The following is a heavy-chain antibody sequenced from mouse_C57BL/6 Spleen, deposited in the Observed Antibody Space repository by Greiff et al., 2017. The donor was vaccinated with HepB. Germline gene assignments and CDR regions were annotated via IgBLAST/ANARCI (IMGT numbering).Heavy chain of an antibody. D-gene: IGHD1-1*01. J-gene: IGHJ1*03. CDR2: IDPSDSET. CDR3: ARDESYYYGSSYVGYFDV. V-gene: IGHV1-52*01. Sequence: QVHVKQPGAELVRPGSSVKLSCKASGYTFTSYWMHWVKQRPIQGLEWIGNIDPSDSETHYNQKVKDKATLTVDKSSSPAYMQLSSLTAEDSAVYYCARDESYYYGSSYVGYFDVWGTGTTVTVSS. CDR1: GYTFTSYW.